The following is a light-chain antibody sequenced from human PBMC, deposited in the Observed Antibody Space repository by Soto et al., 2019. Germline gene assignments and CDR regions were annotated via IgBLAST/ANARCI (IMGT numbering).Light chain of an antibody. V-gene: IGKV1-9*01. J-gene: IGKJ5*01. CDR1: QGISNY. Sequence: IKLTLSASFLSASVRDRVTITFLASQGISNYLAWYQQRPGKAPKLLIYAASTLQTGVPSRFSGSGSGTEFTLTISSLQPEDFATYHCQQLTSYPRSTFGQGTLLEI. CDR3: QQLTSYPRST. CDR2: AAS.